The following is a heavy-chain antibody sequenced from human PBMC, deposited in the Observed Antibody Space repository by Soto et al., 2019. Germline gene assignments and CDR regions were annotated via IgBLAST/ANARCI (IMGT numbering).Heavy chain of an antibody. V-gene: IGHV4-34*01. CDR2: INHSGST. Sequence: SGTLWRTCAEDGGVCSGDYWSRIRQPPGKGLELIGEINHSGSTNYTPSLNSRVTISVDTSKNQFSLKLSSVTAADTAVYYCARDSFCSGGSCYYYGMDVWGQGTPVTVSS. D-gene: IGHD2-15*01. J-gene: IGHJ6*02. CDR1: GGVCSGDY. CDR3: ARDSFCSGGSCYYYGMDV.